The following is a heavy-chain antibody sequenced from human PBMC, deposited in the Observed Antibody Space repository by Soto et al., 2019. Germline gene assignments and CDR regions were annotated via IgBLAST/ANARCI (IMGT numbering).Heavy chain of an antibody. J-gene: IGHJ5*02. Sequence: EVQLVESGGGLVQPGGSLRLSCTASGFTVSDSWMTWVRQAPGKGLEWVARIKRDESEKKYADSVKGRFSISRDNAKNSMYMQMDSLRGEDTAVYYCVRGGSNYASWGQGTLVTVSS. V-gene: IGHV3-7*01. D-gene: IGHD4-4*01. CDR1: GFTVSDSW. CDR2: IKRDESEK. CDR3: VRGGSNYAS.